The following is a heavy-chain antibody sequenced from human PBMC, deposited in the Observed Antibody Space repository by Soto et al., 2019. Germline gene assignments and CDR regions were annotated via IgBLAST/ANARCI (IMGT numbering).Heavy chain of an antibody. CDR2: IYYSGST. CDR3: ARDYYDSSGYYMGY. V-gene: IGHV4-59*01. CDR1: GGSISSYY. D-gene: IGHD3-22*01. J-gene: IGHJ4*02. Sequence: SETLSLTCTVSGGSISSYYWSWIRQPPGKGLEWIGYIYYSGSTNYNPSLKSRVTISVDTSKNQFSLKLSSVTAADTAVYYCARDYYDSSGYYMGYWGQGTLVTVSS.